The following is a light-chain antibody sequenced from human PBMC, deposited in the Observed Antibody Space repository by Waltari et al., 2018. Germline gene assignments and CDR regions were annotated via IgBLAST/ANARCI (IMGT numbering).Light chain of an antibody. Sequence: DIQMTQSPSSLSASVGDRVTITCRASQGLTNSLAWYQQKPGKAPKLLLSAASRLEGGVPSRFSGSGSGTDYTLTISSLQPEDFATYYCQQYYSTRWTFGQGTKVEIK. CDR2: AAS. CDR1: QGLTNS. CDR3: QQYYSTRWT. V-gene: IGKV1-NL1*01. J-gene: IGKJ1*01.